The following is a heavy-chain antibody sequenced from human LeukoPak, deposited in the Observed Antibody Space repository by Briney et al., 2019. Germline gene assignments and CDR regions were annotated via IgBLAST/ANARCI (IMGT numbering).Heavy chain of an antibody. CDR1: GLTFRNYW. J-gene: IGHJ3*02. Sequence: GGSLRLSCAASGLTFRNYWMSWVRQAPGKGLEWVANIKQDGREKNYVDSVKGRFTISRDNAKNSLYLQMNSLRVEDTAVYYCARDEEHLNIWGQGTVVTVSS. CDR2: IKQDGREK. D-gene: IGHD1-26*01. CDR3: ARDEEHLNI. V-gene: IGHV3-7*01.